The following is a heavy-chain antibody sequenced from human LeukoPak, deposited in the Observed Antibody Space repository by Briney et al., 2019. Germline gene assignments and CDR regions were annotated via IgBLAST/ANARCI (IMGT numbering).Heavy chain of an antibody. V-gene: IGHV3-53*01. CDR2: IFPSGGEI. CDR1: GFTVSSNS. CDR3: ATYRQVLLPFES. Sequence: GGSLRLSCTVSGFTVSSNSMSWVRQPPGKGLEWVSSIFPSGGEIHYADSVRGRFTISRDNSKSTLSLQMSSLRAEDTAIYYCATYRQVLLPFESWGQGTLVTVSS. D-gene: IGHD2-8*02. J-gene: IGHJ4*02.